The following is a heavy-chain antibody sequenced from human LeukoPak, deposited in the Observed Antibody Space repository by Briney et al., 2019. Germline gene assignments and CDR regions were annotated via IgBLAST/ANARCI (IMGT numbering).Heavy chain of an antibody. Sequence: PSETLSLSCTVSGGSISSYYWSWIRQPAGKGLEWIGRIYTSGSTNYNPSLKSRVTMSVDTSKNQFSLKLSSVTAADTAVYYCARVGKDYYGSGSYYNDEDYFDYWGQGTLVTDSS. D-gene: IGHD3-10*01. CDR2: IYTSGST. CDR1: GGSISSYY. CDR3: ARVGKDYYGSGSYYNDEDYFDY. J-gene: IGHJ4*02. V-gene: IGHV4-4*07.